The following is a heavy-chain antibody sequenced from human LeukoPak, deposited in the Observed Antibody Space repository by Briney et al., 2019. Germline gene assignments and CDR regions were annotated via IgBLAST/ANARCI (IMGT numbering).Heavy chain of an antibody. CDR1: GFTFSNYG. CDR3: ARTIEMATISYFDY. V-gene: IGHV3-48*04. J-gene: IGHJ4*02. Sequence: PGGSLRLSCAASGFTFSNYGIHWVRQAPGKGLEWVSYISSSDGTIYYADSVKGRFTISRDNAKNSLYLQMNSLRAGDTAVYYCARTIEMATISYFDYWGQGTLVTVSS. CDR2: ISSSDGTI. D-gene: IGHD5-24*01.